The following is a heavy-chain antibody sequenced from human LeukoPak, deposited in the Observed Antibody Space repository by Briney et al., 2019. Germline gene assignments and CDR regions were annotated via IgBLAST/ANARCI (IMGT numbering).Heavy chain of an antibody. V-gene: IGHV1-18*04. CDR3: ARSAVADTLSAYYFEY. Sequence: GESLKVSCKASGYTFTGYFMHWVRQAPGQGLEWMGWISAYNGNTNYAQKLQGRVTMTTDTSTNTAYMELRSLRSDDTAVYYCARSAVADTLSAYYFEYWGQGTLVTVSS. D-gene: IGHD6-19*01. CDR1: GYTFTGYF. CDR2: ISAYNGNT. J-gene: IGHJ4*02.